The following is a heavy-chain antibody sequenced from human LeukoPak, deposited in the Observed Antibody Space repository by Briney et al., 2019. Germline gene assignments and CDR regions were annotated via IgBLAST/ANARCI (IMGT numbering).Heavy chain of an antibody. J-gene: IGHJ5*02. V-gene: IGHV3-48*03. CDR2: ISSSGSTI. CDR3: AREYGDYVGWFDP. Sequence: GGSLRLSCAASGFTFNTYEMNWVRQAPGKGLEWVSYISSSGSTIYYADSVKGRFTISRDNAKNSLYLQMNSLRAEDTAVYYCAREYGDYVGWFDPWGQGTLVTVSS. D-gene: IGHD4-17*01. CDR1: GFTFNTYE.